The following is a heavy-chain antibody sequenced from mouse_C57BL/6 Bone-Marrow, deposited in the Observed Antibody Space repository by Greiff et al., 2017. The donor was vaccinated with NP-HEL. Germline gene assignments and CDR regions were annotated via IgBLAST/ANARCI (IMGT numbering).Heavy chain of an antibody. CDR2: IWWDDDK. CDR3: ARIGMKNYYGSSSWFAY. J-gene: IGHJ3*01. D-gene: IGHD1-1*01. V-gene: IGHV8-8*01. Sequence: QVTLKVSGPGILQPSQTLSLTCSFSGFSLSTFGMGVGWLRQPSGKGLEWLAHIWWDDDKYYHPALKRRLTISKDTSKNQVFLKIANVDTADTATYYCARIGMKNYYGSSSWFAYWGQGTLVTVSA. CDR1: GFSLSTFGMG.